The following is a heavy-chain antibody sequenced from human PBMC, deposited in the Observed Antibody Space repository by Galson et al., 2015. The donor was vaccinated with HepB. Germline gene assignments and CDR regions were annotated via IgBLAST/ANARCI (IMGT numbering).Heavy chain of an antibody. CDR2: MNPNSGNT. CDR3: ARISGGAPYYDFWSGYYPDAFDI. Sequence: SVKVSCKASGYTFTSYDINWVRQATGQGLEWMGWMNPNSGNTGYAQKFQGRVTMTRNTSISTAYMELSSLRSEDTAVYYCARISGGAPYYDFWSGYYPDAFDIWGQGTMVTVSS. J-gene: IGHJ3*02. D-gene: IGHD3-3*01. CDR1: GYTFTSYD. V-gene: IGHV1-8*01.